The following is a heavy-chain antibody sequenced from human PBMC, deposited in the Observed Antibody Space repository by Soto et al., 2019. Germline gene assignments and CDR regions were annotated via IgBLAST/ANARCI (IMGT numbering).Heavy chain of an antibody. D-gene: IGHD4-17*01. CDR1: GSSITSGGHF. CDR2: INSSGSA. V-gene: IGHV4-31*03. CDR3: ARGGSRNGDFVWFDP. Sequence: QVQLQESGPGLVKPSQTLSLTCTVSGSSITSGGHFWSWIRQHPEKGLEWIGYINSSGSAYYNPSLESRLTISIATSTNQFSLKLSSVTAADTAVYYCARGGSRNGDFVWFDPWGQGTLVTVSS. J-gene: IGHJ5*02.